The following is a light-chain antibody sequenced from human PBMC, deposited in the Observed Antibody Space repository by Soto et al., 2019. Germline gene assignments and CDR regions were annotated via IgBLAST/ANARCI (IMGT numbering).Light chain of an antibody. J-gene: IGKJ2*01. CDR2: GAS. CDR1: QSISRH. CDR3: QQSYIMPYS. V-gene: IGKV1-39*01. Sequence: DIPMTQSPSSLSASVGDRVTITCRASQSISRHLSWYQSKPGKAPNVLIYGASSLQSGVPSRFSGGGSGTDFTLTISSLQPEDFATYYCQQSYIMPYSFGQGTKLEIK.